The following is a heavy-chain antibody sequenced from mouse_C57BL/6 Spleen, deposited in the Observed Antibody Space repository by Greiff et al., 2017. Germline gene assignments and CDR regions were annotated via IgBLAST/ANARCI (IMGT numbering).Heavy chain of an antibody. CDR2: INPNNGGT. CDR3: ARMAQGAMDY. CDR1: GYTFTDYY. V-gene: IGHV1-26*01. J-gene: IGHJ4*01. Sequence: EVQLQESGPELVKPGASVKISCKASGYTFTDYYMNWVKQSHGKSLEWIGDINPNNGGTSYNQKFKGKATLTVAKSSSTAYMELRSLTSEDSAVYYCARMAQGAMDYWGQGTSVTVSS.